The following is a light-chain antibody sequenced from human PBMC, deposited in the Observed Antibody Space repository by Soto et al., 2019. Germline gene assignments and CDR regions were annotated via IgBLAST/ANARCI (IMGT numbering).Light chain of an antibody. CDR3: QQSYSTGGLT. Sequence: DIQMTQSPSSLSASVGDRVTITCRASQSISSYLNWYQQKPGKAPKLLIYAASSLQSGVPSRFSGSGSGTDFTLTISNLQPEDFGTYYCQQSYSTGGLTFGGGTKVEIK. J-gene: IGKJ4*01. CDR1: QSISSY. CDR2: AAS. V-gene: IGKV1-39*01.